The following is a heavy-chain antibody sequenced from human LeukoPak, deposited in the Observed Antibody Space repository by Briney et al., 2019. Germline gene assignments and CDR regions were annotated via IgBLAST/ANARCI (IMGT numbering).Heavy chain of an antibody. Sequence: SKTLSLTCAVYGGSFSGYYWSWIRQPPGKGLEWIGEINHSGSTNYNPSLKSRVTISVDTSKNQFSLKLSSVTAADTAVYYCARADVRQFDYWGQGTLVTVSS. CDR2: INHSGST. CDR3: ARADVRQFDY. J-gene: IGHJ4*02. V-gene: IGHV4-34*01. CDR1: GGSFSGYY.